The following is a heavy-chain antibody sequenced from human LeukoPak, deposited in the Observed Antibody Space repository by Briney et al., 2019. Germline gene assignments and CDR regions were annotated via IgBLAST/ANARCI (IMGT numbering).Heavy chain of an antibody. Sequence: SETLSLTCTVSGGSISSGDYFWSWIRQPPGKGLEWIGYIYYSGSTCYNPSLKSRVTISVDTSKNQFSLKLSSVTAADTAVYYCARVVAGTADYWGQGTLVTVSS. CDR3: ARVVAGTADY. CDR1: GGSISSGDYF. D-gene: IGHD6-19*01. J-gene: IGHJ4*02. V-gene: IGHV4-30-4*01. CDR2: IYYSGST.